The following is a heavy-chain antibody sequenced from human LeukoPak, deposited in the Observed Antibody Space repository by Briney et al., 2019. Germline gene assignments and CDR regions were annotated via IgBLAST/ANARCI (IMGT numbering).Heavy chain of an antibody. CDR1: GGTFSSYA. J-gene: IGHJ4*02. Sequence: SVKVSCKASGGTFSSYAISWVRQAPGQGLEWMGRIIPIFGTANYAQKFQGRVTITTDESTGTAYMELSSLRSEDTAVYYCARYGGAYDSSGYSYWGQGTLVTVSS. CDR3: ARYGGAYDSSGYSY. V-gene: IGHV1-69*05. D-gene: IGHD3-22*01. CDR2: IIPIFGTA.